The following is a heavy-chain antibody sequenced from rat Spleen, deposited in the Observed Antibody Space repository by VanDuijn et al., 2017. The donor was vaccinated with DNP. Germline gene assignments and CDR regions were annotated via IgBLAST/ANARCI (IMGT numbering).Heavy chain of an antibody. D-gene: IGHD4-3*01. Sequence: EVQLVESGGGLMQPGKSLKLSCAASGFPFSDYYMAWVRQAPEKGLEWVATISTTGSRTYYPDSVKGRFTISRDNAKSSLYLQMNSLKSEDTATYYCAREDNSGPDDWGQGVMVTVSS. CDR1: GFPFSDYY. CDR3: AREDNSGPDD. J-gene: IGHJ2*01. V-gene: IGHV5-7*01. CDR2: ISTTGSRT.